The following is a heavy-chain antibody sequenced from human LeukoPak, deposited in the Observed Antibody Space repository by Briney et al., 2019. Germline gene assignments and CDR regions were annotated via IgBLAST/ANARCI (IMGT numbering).Heavy chain of an antibody. V-gene: IGHV3-23*01. J-gene: IGHJ4*02. Sequence: GGSLRLSCAASGFTFNTYAMSWVRQAPGKGLEWVSAVSSSGDTYYAGSVKGRLTISRDNSKNTLYLQINSLRAEDTAVYYCAKDAVGGTAYYFDNWGQGTLVTVSS. CDR1: GFTFNTYA. CDR3: AKDAVGGTAYYFDN. CDR2: VSSSGDT. D-gene: IGHD1-26*01.